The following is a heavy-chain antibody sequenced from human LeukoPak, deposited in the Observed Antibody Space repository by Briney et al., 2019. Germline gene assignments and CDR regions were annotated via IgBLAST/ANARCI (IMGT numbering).Heavy chain of an antibody. CDR2: INHIGTT. D-gene: IGHD2-21*02. V-gene: IGHV4-34*01. Sequence: SETLSLTCNVSGGSFNGYYWTWIRQPPGKGLEWIAEINHIGTTNHNPSLKSRVTVSTDTSKKQFFLKLTSVTAADTALYYCARLVVTAPQYHYHMDVWGEGTTVTVSS. CDR3: ARLVVTAPQYHYHMDV. J-gene: IGHJ6*04. CDR1: GGSFNGYY.